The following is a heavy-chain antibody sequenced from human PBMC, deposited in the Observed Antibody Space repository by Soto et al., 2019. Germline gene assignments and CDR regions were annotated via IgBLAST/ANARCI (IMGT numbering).Heavy chain of an antibody. Sequence: GGSLRLSSAASGFTFSNSTMLSVRQAPVKGLEPLACLTSCGSFIYYADSIKGRFTISRDDAKEALYLQMDSLRAEDTAVYYCARVPAASDRTAFYYVSKFFYFDYWGRGTQVTVSS. CDR3: ARVPAASDRTAFYYVSKFFYFDY. D-gene: IGHD3-22*01. CDR2: LTSCGSFI. J-gene: IGHJ4*02. V-gene: IGHV3-21*01. CDR1: GFTFSNST.